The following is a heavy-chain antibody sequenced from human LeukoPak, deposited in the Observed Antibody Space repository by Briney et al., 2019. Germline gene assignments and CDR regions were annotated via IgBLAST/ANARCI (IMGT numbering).Heavy chain of an antibody. CDR1: GFTFSSYA. J-gene: IGHJ4*02. Sequence: PGRSLRLSCAASGFTFSSYAMHWVRQAPGKGLEWVAVISYDGSNKYYADSVKGRFTISRDNSKNTLYLQMNSLRAEDTAVYYCARDSDYYDSSGCADWGQGTLVTVSS. CDR2: ISYDGSNK. CDR3: ARDSDYYDSSGCAD. V-gene: IGHV3-30-3*01. D-gene: IGHD3-22*01.